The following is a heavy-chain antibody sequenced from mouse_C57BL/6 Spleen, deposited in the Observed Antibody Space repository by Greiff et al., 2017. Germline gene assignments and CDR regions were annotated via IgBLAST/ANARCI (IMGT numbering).Heavy chain of an antibody. J-gene: IGHJ1*03. CDR1: GYTFTSYW. V-gene: IGHV1-69*01. CDR3: ARRSYYCGSSYRRYFDV. D-gene: IGHD1-1*01. Sequence: QVQLQQPGAELVMPGASVKLSCKASGYTFTSYWMHWVKQRPGQGLEWIGEIDPSDSYTTYNQKFKGKSTLTVDKSSSTAYMQLSNLTSEDSAVYYCARRSYYCGSSYRRYFDVWGTGTTVTVSS. CDR2: IDPSDSYT.